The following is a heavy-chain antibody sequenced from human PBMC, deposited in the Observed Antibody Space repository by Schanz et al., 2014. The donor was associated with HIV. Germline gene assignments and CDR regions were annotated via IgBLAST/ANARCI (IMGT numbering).Heavy chain of an antibody. D-gene: IGHD6-6*01. CDR2: IIPMFGTT. J-gene: IGHJ5*02. CDR1: GDTFRRYS. V-gene: IGHV1-69*06. Sequence: QVQLVQSGAEVKKPGSSVKVSCKASGDTFRRYSIHWVRQGPGQGLEWMGGIIPMFGTTKYPQRLQGRVTIIADKSTTTAYMELSNLRSEDTAVYFCARARAKIEGRPVGNWFDPWGQGTLVTVSS. CDR3: ARARAKIEGRPVGNWFDP.